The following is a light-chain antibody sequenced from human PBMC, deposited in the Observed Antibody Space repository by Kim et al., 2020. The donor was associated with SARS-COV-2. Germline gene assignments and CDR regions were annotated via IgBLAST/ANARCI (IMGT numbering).Light chain of an antibody. CDR1: NLGDKY. V-gene: IGLV3-1*01. CDR2: QDN. Sequence: SYELTQPPSVSVSPGQTASISCSGDNLGDKYVCWYQQRPGQSPRLIIYQDNKRPSGIPDRLSGFNSGNTATLAISGTQPMDEADYYCQAWDDSIEVFGPG. J-gene: IGLJ1*01. CDR3: QAWDDSIEV.